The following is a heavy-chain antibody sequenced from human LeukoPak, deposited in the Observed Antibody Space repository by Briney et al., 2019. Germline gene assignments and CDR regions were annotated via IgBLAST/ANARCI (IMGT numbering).Heavy chain of an antibody. V-gene: IGHV2-5*02. CDR2: IYCDGDK. CDR1: GVSPSTSGVG. CDR3: AHKVQWEVSPGGGFMFDD. Sequence: VSGPTQVNPTRTLTLSCTFSGVSPSTSGVGVGWIRQPPGKALEGLALIYCDGDKRNSPYLKSRLTITKDTSNNQVVLTMTNMDPMDKATYYYAHKVQWEVSPGGGFMFDDWGQGTLVTVS. D-gene: IGHD1-26*01. J-gene: IGHJ4*02.